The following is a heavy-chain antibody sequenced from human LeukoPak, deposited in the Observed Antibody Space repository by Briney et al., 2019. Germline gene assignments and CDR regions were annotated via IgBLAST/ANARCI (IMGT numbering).Heavy chain of an antibody. D-gene: IGHD3-9*01. J-gene: IGHJ4*02. V-gene: IGHV3-23*01. CDR2: ISGSGGST. Sequence: GGTLRLSCAASGFTFSSYGMSWVRQAPGKGLEWVSAISGSGGSTYYADSVKGRFTISRDNSKNTLYLQMNSLRAEDTAVYYCARGRAILRYFDWHYFDYWGQGTLVTVSS. CDR1: GFTFSSYG. CDR3: ARGRAILRYFDWHYFDY.